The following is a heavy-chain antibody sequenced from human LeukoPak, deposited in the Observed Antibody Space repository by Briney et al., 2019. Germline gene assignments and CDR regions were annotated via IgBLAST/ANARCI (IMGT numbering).Heavy chain of an antibody. CDR2: INPNSGGT. V-gene: IGHV1-2*02. D-gene: IGHD3-10*01. J-gene: IGHJ3*02. Sequence: ASVKVSCKASGYTFTGYYMHWVRQAPGQGLEWMGWINPNSGGTNYAQKFQGRVTMTRDTSISTAYMELSRLRSDDTAVYYCAREGFGSVTYYYGLGSSRGDAFDIWGQGTMVTVSS. CDR3: AREGFGSVTYYYGLGSSRGDAFDI. CDR1: GYTFTGYY.